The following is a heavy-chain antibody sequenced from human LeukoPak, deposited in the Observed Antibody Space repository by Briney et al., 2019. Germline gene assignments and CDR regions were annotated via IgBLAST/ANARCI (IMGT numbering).Heavy chain of an antibody. CDR3: AGTTYYYDSSGPGPPGRFDY. V-gene: IGHV3-74*01. CDR1: GFTLRNNW. Sequence: GGSLRLSCAASGFTLRNNWMHWVRQAPGKGLEWVSRISGDGSSTTYADSVKGRFIISRDNAKNTLYLQMNSLRAEDTAVYYCAGTTYYYDSSGPGPPGRFDYWGQGTLVTVSS. CDR2: ISGDGSST. J-gene: IGHJ4*02. D-gene: IGHD3-22*01.